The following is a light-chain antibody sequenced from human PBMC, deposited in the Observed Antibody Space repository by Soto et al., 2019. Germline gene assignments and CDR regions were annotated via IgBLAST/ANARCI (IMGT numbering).Light chain of an antibody. CDR3: QQGYSNPWT. V-gene: IGKV1-39*01. CDR1: QTVNTY. CDR2: AAS. Sequence: DIQMTQSPSSLSASIGDRVTITCRASQTVNTYLHWYQQKPGKAPKLLIYAASNLQSGVPSRFSGSGSGTNFTLSLNSLQSEDFATYSCQQGYSNPWTFGQGTKVEIK. J-gene: IGKJ1*01.